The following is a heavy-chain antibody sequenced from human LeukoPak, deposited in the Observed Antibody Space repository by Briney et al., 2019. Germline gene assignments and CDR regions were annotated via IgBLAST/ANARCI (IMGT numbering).Heavy chain of an antibody. CDR3: ARTTEGGYTYGYFYYYYMDV. CDR2: IYYSGST. Sequence: PSETLSLTCTVSGGSISSGSYFWRWIRQPPGKGLEWIGYIYYSGSTNYNPSLKSRVTISVDTSKNQFSLKLTSVTAADTAVYYCARTTEGGYTYGYFYYYYMDVWGKGTTVTISS. V-gene: IGHV4-61*01. CDR1: GGSISSGSYF. J-gene: IGHJ6*03. D-gene: IGHD5-18*01.